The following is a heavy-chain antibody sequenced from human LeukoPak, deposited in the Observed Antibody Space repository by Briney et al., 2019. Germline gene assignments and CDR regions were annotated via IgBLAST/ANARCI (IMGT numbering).Heavy chain of an antibody. CDR2: IIPIFGTA. J-gene: IGHJ5*02. V-gene: IGHV1-69*05. D-gene: IGHD3-9*01. CDR1: GGTFSSYA. CDR3: ARDRGAYDILTGYYTAWFDP. Sequence: ASVKVSCKASGGTFSSYAISWVRQAPGQGLEWMGRIIPIFGTANYAQKFQGRVTITTDESTSTAYMELSSLRSEDTAVYYCARDRGAYDILTGYYTAWFDPWGQGTLVTVSS.